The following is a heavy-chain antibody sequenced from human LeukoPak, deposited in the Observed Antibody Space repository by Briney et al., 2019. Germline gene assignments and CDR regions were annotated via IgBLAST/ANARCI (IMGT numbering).Heavy chain of an antibody. V-gene: IGHV3-23*01. CDR2: ISGRGANT. CDR1: GFTFGDYA. Sequence: GGSLRLSCTASGFTFGDYAMSWVRQAPGKGLEWVSSISGRGANTHYADSVKGRFTISGDYSKNTLNLQMNSLRAEDTAVYYCAKSGRDFDTSGYYWFPNWGQGILVTVSS. CDR3: AKSGRDFDTSGYYWFPN. D-gene: IGHD3-22*01. J-gene: IGHJ4*02.